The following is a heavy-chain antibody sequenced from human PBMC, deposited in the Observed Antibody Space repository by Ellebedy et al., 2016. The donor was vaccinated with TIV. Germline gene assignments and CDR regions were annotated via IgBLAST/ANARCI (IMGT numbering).Heavy chain of an antibody. CDR2: INTDVTIT. D-gene: IGHD3-16*01. V-gene: IGHV3-74*01. CDR3: ARDYWGY. CDR1: GFSFSTYW. J-gene: IGHJ4*02. Sequence: GGSLRLSCAASGFSFSTYWMFRVRQAPGKGLVWVSRINTDVTITDYADSVKGRFTISRGNAKNTLYLQMNSLRDDDTAVYYCARDYWGYWGQGTLVTVSS.